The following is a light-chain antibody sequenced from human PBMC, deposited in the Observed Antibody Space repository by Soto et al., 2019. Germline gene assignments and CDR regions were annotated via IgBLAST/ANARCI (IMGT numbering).Light chain of an antibody. Sequence: DFQMTQSPSSLSASLGETITIXXRASQSISSSLNWFQHSPGQPPKIXLVAASNLHAGVPPLFSGSGSGTSFSLTIRSLQPEDFATYYCQQTFNLPRTFGQGTKVDIK. CDR2: AAS. CDR3: QQTFNLPRT. J-gene: IGKJ1*01. V-gene: IGKV1-39*01. CDR1: QSISSS.